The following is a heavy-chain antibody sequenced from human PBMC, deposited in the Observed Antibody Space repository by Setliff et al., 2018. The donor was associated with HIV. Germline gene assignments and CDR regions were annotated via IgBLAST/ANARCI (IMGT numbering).Heavy chain of an antibody. D-gene: IGHD1-1*01. CDR2: ISSSSSYI. CDR1: GFTFSSYS. CDR3: ARDPLGTASTYYFDY. V-gene: IGHV3-21*01. Sequence: GGSLRLSCAASGFTFSSYSMNWVRQAPGKGLEWVSSISSSSSYIYYADSVKGRFTISRDNAKNSLYLQMNSLRAEDTAVYYCARDPLGTASTYYFDYWGQGTLVTVSS. J-gene: IGHJ4*02.